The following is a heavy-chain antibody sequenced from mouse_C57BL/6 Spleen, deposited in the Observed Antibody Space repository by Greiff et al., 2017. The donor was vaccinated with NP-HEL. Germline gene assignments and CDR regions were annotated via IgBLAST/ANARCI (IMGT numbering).Heavy chain of an antibody. D-gene: IGHD1-1*01. V-gene: IGHV1-85*01. CDR1: GYTFTSYD. Sequence: VKLQESGPELVKPGASVKLSCKASGYTFTSYDINWVKQRPGQGLEWIGWIYPRDGSTKYNEKFKGKATLTVDTSSSTAYMELHSLTSEDSAVYFCARRITTVPYWYFDVWGTGTTVTVSS. J-gene: IGHJ1*03. CDR2: IYPRDGST. CDR3: ARRITTVPYWYFDV.